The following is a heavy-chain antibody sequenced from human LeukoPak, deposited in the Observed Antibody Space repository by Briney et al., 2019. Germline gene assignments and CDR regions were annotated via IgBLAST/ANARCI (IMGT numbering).Heavy chain of an antibody. Sequence: ASVKVSCKASGGTFSSYAISWVRQAPGQGLEWMGGIIPIFGTANYAQKFQGRVTITTDESTSTAYMELSSLRSEDTAVYYCARGVGQQPYYFDYWGQGTLVTVSS. CDR1: GGTFSSYA. J-gene: IGHJ4*02. CDR2: IIPIFGTA. V-gene: IGHV1-69*05. CDR3: ARGVGQQPYYFDY. D-gene: IGHD6-13*01.